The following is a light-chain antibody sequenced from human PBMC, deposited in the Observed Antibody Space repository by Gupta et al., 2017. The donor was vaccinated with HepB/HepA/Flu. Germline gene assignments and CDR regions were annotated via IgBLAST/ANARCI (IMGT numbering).Light chain of an antibody. CDR1: SGINVGTYN. CDR3: MIWHSSAWV. CDR2: YKSDSDK. V-gene: IGLV5-45*02. Sequence: AAVPPPSSLSASPGASPSLTCTLRSGINVGTYNIYWYQQKPGSPPHYLLRYKSDSDKQQGSGVPSRFSGSKDASANAGILLISGLQSEDEADYYCMIWHSSAWVFGGGTKLTVL. J-gene: IGLJ3*02.